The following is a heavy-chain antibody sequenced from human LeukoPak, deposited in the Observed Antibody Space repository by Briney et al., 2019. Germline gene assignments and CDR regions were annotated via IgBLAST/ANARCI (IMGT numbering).Heavy chain of an antibody. Sequence: PSETLSLTCAVYGGSFSGYYWSWIRQPPGKGLEWIGEINHSGSTNYNPSLKSRVTISVDTSKNQFSLKLSSVTAADTAVYYCAIVVPAATNEFGMDYWGQGTQVTVSS. CDR3: AIVVPAATNEFGMDY. CDR1: GGSFSGYY. CDR2: INHSGST. J-gene: IGHJ4*02. D-gene: IGHD2-2*01. V-gene: IGHV4-34*01.